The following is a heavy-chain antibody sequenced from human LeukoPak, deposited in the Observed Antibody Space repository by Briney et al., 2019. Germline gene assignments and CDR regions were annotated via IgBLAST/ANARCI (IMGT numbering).Heavy chain of an antibody. J-gene: IGHJ4*02. CDR1: GGSFSGDY. Sequence: SETLSLTCTVYGGSFSGDYRSWIRQPPGKGLEWIGEINHSGSTNYNPSLKSRVTISIDTSKNQFSLNLRSVTAADTAVYYCARGLYFDYWGQGTQVTVSS. CDR3: ARGLYFDY. CDR2: INHSGST. V-gene: IGHV4-34*01.